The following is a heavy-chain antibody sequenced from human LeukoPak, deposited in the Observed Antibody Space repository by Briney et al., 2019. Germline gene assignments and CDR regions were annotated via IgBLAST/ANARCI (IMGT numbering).Heavy chain of an antibody. D-gene: IGHD4-17*01. CDR1: GGSISTYY. V-gene: IGHV4-59*05. CDR2: IYYSGST. J-gene: IGHJ5*02. CDR3: ARLGLYPSVRNWFDP. Sequence: SETLSPTCTVSGGSISTYYWSWIRQPPGKGLEWIGSIYYSGSTYNNPSLKSRVTISVDTSKNQFSLKLSSVTAADTAVYYCARLGLYPSVRNWFDPWGQGTLVTVSS.